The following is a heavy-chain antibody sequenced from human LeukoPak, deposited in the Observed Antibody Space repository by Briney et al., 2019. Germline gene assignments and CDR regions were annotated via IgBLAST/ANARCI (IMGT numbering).Heavy chain of an antibody. CDR1: GFTFSRYA. J-gene: IGHJ4*02. D-gene: IGHD3-10*01. Sequence: GGSLRLSCAASGFTFSRYAMRWVRQAPGKGLVCFSSISGCGGTTYYAASVKGLFTISRYNSKNTLYLQMNSLRAEDTAVYYCAKDIVLLHWGQGTLVTVSS. CDR3: AKDIVLLH. V-gene: IGHV3-23*01. CDR2: ISGCGGTT.